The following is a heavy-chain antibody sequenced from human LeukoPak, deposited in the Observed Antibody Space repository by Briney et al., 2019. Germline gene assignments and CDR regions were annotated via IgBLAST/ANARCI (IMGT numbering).Heavy chain of an antibody. CDR3: ARAYGSGSYYDY. Sequence: GGSLRLSCAASGFTVSSNYISWVRQAPGKGLEWVSVIYSGGTTYYADSVKGRFTISRDNSKNTLYLQMGSLRAEDMAVYYCARAYGSGSYYDYWGQGTLVTVSS. CDR2: IYSGGTT. V-gene: IGHV3-66*02. J-gene: IGHJ4*02. D-gene: IGHD3-10*01. CDR1: GFTVSSNY.